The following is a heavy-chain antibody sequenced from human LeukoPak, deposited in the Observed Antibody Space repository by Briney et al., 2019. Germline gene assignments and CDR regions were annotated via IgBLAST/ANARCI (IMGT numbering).Heavy chain of an antibody. V-gene: IGHV3-48*03. Sequence: GGSLTLSCAASGFTFSSYEMNWVRQAPGKGLEWVSYISSSGSTIYYADSVKGRFTISRDNAKNSLYLQMNSLRAEDTAVYYCAREGCSGGSCYYFDYWGQGTLVTVSS. CDR2: ISSSGSTI. J-gene: IGHJ4*02. CDR1: GFTFSSYE. CDR3: AREGCSGGSCYYFDY. D-gene: IGHD2-15*01.